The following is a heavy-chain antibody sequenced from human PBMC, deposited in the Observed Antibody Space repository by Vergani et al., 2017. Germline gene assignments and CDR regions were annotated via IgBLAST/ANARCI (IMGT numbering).Heavy chain of an antibody. V-gene: IGHV3-48*01. CDR2: ISSSSSTI. CDR3: ARRYGYYGSGPMDV. Sequence: EVQLVESGGGLIQPGGSLRLSCAASGFTVSSNYMSWVRQAPGKGLEWVSYISSSSSTIYYADSVKGRFTISRDNAKNSLYLQMNSLRAEDTAVYYCARRYGYYGSGPMDVWGKGTTVTVSS. CDR1: GFTVSSNY. J-gene: IGHJ6*03. D-gene: IGHD3-10*01.